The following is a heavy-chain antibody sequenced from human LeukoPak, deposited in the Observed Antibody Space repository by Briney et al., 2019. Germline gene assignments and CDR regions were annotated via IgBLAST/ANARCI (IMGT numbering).Heavy chain of an antibody. Sequence: GRSLRLSFSASGFTFISDGMHCVRQAPGKGLERVAVMSYDGSNKNDADSVRVRFTISRYNSKNTLFLKLNRLRAEDTAVYYCAKESVYSSSWSYYYYGMDVWGQGTTVTVSS. D-gene: IGHD6-13*01. CDR1: GFTFISDG. CDR2: MSYDGSNK. CDR3: AKESVYSSSWSYYYYGMDV. J-gene: IGHJ6*02. V-gene: IGHV3-30*18.